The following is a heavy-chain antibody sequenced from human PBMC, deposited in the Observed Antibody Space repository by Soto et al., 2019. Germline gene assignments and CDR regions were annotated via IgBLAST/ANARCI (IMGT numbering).Heavy chain of an antibody. CDR2: ISGSGGST. J-gene: IGHJ2*01. CDR3: AKPSYDILTGYPYWYFDL. D-gene: IGHD3-9*01. CDR1: GFTFSSYA. Sequence: GGSLRLSCAASGFTFSSYAMSWVRQAPGKGLEWVSAISGSGGSTYYADSVKGRFTISRDNSRNTLYLQMNSLRAEDTAVYYCAKPSYDILTGYPYWYFDLWGRGTLVTVPQ. V-gene: IGHV3-23*01.